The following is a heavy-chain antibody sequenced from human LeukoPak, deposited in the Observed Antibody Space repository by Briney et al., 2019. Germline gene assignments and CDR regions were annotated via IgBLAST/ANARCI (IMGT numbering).Heavy chain of an antibody. CDR1: SGSISSYY. D-gene: IGHD6-19*01. V-gene: IGHV4-59*01. J-gene: IGHJ5*02. CDR2: IYYSGST. Sequence: SETLSLTCTVSSGSISSYYWSWIRQPPGKGLEWIGYIYYSGSTNYNPSLKSRVTISVDTSKNQFSLKLSSVTAADTAVYYCARALYSSGWPQAHWFDPWGQGTLVTVSS. CDR3: ARALYSSGWPQAHWFDP.